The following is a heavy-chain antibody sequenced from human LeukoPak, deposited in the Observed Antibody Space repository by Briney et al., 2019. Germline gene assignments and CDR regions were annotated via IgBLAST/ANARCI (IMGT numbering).Heavy chain of an antibody. Sequence: ASVKVSCKASGYSFTSHGISWVRQAPGQGLEWMGWISAYNGNTNYAQKLQDRVTMTTDTSTSTAYMELRSLRSDDTAVYYCARGTSILLLNWFDPWGQGTLVIVSS. CDR1: GYSFTSHG. CDR3: ARGTSILLLNWFDP. V-gene: IGHV1-18*01. D-gene: IGHD2/OR15-2a*01. CDR2: ISAYNGNT. J-gene: IGHJ5*02.